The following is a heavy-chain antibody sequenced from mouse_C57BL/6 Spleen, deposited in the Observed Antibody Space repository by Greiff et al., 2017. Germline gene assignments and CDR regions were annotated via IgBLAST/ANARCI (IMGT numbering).Heavy chain of an antibody. CDR3: ARDGSSPWFAY. Sequence: VQLQQSGAELVKPGASVKISCKASGYAFSSYWMNWVKQRPGKGLEWIGQIYPGDGDTNYNGKFKGKATLTADKSSSTAYMQLSSLTSEDAAVYFCARDGSSPWFAYWGQGTLVTVSA. CDR2: IYPGDGDT. J-gene: IGHJ3*01. V-gene: IGHV1-80*01. CDR1: GYAFSSYW. D-gene: IGHD1-1*01.